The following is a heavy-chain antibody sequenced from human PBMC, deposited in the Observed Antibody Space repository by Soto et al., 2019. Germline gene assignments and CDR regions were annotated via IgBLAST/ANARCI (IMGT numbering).Heavy chain of an antibody. J-gene: IGHJ4*02. Sequence: SSETLSLTCTVSGGSISSYYWSWIRQPPGKGLEWIGYIYYSGSTNYSPSLKSRVTISVDTSKNQFSLKLSSVTAADTAVYYCARGGDYYDSSGYYLYYFDYWGQGTLVTAPQ. D-gene: IGHD3-22*01. V-gene: IGHV4-59*08. CDR1: GGSISSYY. CDR3: ARGGDYYDSSGYYLYYFDY. CDR2: IYYSGST.